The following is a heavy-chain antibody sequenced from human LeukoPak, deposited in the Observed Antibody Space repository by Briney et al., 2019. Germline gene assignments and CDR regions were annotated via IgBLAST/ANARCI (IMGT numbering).Heavy chain of an antibody. J-gene: IGHJ4*02. CDR2: ISYDGSNK. CDR1: GLTFSSYG. Sequence: PGGSLRLSCAASGLTFSSYGMHWVRQAPGKGLEWVAVISYDGSNKYYADSVKGRFTISRDNSKSTLYLQMNSLRAEDTAVYYCAKEGLYSSSWYFLLDYWGQGTLVTVSS. CDR3: AKEGLYSSSWYFLLDY. D-gene: IGHD6-13*01. V-gene: IGHV3-30*18.